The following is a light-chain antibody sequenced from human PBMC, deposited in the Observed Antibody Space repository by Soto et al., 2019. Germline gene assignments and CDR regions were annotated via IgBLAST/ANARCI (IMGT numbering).Light chain of an antibody. Sequence: DIVITESPYWLAVCLCERATLSCRASQSVVSNYLAWYQQKPGQAPKLLIFGASNRATGIPDRFSGSGSGTDFTLTISRLEPEDFAVYYCQQYGSSGTFGQGTKVDIK. V-gene: IGKV3-20*01. CDR1: QSVVSNY. CDR3: QQYGSSGT. J-gene: IGKJ1*01. CDR2: GAS.